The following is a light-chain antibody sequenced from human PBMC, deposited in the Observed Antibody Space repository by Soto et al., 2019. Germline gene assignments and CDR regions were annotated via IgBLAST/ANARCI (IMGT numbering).Light chain of an antibody. V-gene: IGKV4-1*01. Sequence: IVMTQSPDSLAVSLGERATINCKSSQSVLYSSNNKNYLAWYQQKPGQPPKLLIYWASTRESGVPDRFSGSGSGTDFTLTISSLQAEDVAVHYCQQYYSTLLTFGGGTKVEIK. CDR3: QQYYSTLLT. CDR2: WAS. CDR1: QSVLYSSNNKNY. J-gene: IGKJ4*01.